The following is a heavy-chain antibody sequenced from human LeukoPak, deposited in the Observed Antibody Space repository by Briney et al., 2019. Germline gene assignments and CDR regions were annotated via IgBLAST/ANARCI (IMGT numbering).Heavy chain of an antibody. D-gene: IGHD2-15*01. V-gene: IGHV4-59*01. Sequence: PSETLSLTCSVSGGSISSYYWNWIPQPPGKGLEWIGNIHYSGSTNYNPSLKSRVTISVDTSKNQFSLKLSSVTAADTAVYYCAKSGSIYYMDVWGKGTTVTVSS. CDR1: GGSISSYY. J-gene: IGHJ6*03. CDR2: IHYSGST. CDR3: AKSGSIYYMDV.